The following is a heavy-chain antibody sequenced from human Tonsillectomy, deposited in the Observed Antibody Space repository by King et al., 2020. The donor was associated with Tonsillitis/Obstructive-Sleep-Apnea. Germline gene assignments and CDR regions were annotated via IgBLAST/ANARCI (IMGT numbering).Heavy chain of an antibody. CDR3: AKGTQTRYSSSSYAAFDI. Sequence: VQLVESGGGLVQPGGSLRLSCAASGFTFSSYAMSWVRQAPGKGLEWVSAISGSGGSTYYADSVKGRFTISRDNSKNTLYLQMNSLRAEDTAVHYCAKGTQTRYSSSSYAAFDIWGQGTMVTVSS. D-gene: IGHD6-13*01. J-gene: IGHJ3*02. CDR1: GFTFSSYA. CDR2: ISGSGGST. V-gene: IGHV3-23*04.